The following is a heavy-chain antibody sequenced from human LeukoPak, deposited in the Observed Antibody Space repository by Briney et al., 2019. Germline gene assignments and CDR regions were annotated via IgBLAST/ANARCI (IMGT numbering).Heavy chain of an antibody. J-gene: IGHJ4*02. CDR3: AREAWSSYFDY. CDR1: GFTSSDYY. Sequence: PGGSLRLSSAASGFTSSDYYMSWIRQAPGKGLEWVSYISSSGSTIYYADSVKGRFTISRDNAKNSLYLQMNSLRAEDTAVYYCAREAWSSYFDYWGQGTLVTVSS. D-gene: IGHD2-15*01. CDR2: ISSSGSTI. V-gene: IGHV3-11*01.